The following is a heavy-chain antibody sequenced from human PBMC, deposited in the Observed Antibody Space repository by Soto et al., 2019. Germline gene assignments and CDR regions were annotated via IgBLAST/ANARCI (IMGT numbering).Heavy chain of an antibody. CDR3: ARHVRSTPAPNYYYYGMDV. J-gene: IGHJ6*02. V-gene: IGHV4-39*01. D-gene: IGHD2-15*01. CDR2: IYYSGST. CDR1: GGSISSSSYY. Sequence: QLQLQESGPGLVKPSETLSLTCTVSGGSISSSSYYWGWIRQPPGKGLEWIGSIYYSGSTYYNPSLKSRVTISVDTSQNQFSLKLIRVTAADPAVYYCARHVRSTPAPNYYYYGMDVWGQGTTVTVSS.